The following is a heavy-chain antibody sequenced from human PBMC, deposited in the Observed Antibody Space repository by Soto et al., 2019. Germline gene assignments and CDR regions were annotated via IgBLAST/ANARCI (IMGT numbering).Heavy chain of an antibody. Sequence: QVQLVESGGGVVQPGRSLRLSCAASGFTFSSYAMHWVRQAPGKGLEWVAVISYDGSNKYYADSVKGRLTISRDNSKNTLYLLMSSLRAEDTAVYDRARDRAPRAFDIWGQGTMVTVSS. CDR1: GFTFSSYA. CDR3: ARDRAPRAFDI. CDR2: ISYDGSNK. J-gene: IGHJ3*02. V-gene: IGHV3-30-3*01.